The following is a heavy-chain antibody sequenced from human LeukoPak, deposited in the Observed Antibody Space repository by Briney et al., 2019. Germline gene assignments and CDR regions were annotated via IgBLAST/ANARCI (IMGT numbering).Heavy chain of an antibody. J-gene: IGHJ4*02. CDR2: ISGSGGST. CDR3: AKDRSCTNDICHGDFDY. CDR1: GFTFSSCV. Sequence: PGGSLRLSCAASGFTFSSCVVSWVLPAPVKGLGGVSSISGSGGSTYSADSVKGRFTISRDNSKNTLYLQMNSLRAEDTAIYYCAKDRSCTNDICHGDFDYWGQGTLVTVSS. V-gene: IGHV3-23*01. D-gene: IGHD2-8*01.